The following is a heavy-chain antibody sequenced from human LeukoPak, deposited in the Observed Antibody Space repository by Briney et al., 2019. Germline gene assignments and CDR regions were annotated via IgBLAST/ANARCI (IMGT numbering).Heavy chain of an antibody. CDR1: GGSISSYC. V-gene: IGHV4-59*01. CDR3: AMGDY. J-gene: IGHJ4*02. Sequence: SETLSLTCTVSGGSISSYCWSWIRQPPGKGLEWIGYIYYSGSTNYNPSLKSRVTISVDTSKNQFSLKLSSVTAADTAVYYCAMGDYWGQGTLVTVSS. CDR2: IYYSGST.